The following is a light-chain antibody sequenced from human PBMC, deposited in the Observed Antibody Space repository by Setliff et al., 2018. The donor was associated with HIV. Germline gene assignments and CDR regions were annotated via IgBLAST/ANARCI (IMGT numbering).Light chain of an antibody. V-gene: IGLV2-14*01. J-gene: IGLJ2*01. CDR3: SSYTSSSTPVA. CDR2: EVS. CDR1: SSDVGGYNY. Sequence: QSVLTQPASVSGSPGQSITISCTGTSSDVGGYNYVSWYQQHPGKAPKLMIYEVSNRPSGVSNRFSGSKSGNTASLTISGLQAEDEADYYCSSYTSSSTPVAFGGGTKVTV.